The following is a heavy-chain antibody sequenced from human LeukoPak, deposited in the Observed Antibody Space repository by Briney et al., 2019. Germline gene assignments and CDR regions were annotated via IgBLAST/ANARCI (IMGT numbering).Heavy chain of an antibody. CDR1: GFTFSSYA. Sequence: GGSLRLSCAASGFTFSSYAMSWVRQAPGKGLEWVSAISGSGSSTYYADSVKGRFAISRDNSKNTLYLQMNSLRAEDTAVYYCAKDKGWGYSAYDCYGMDVWGQGTTVTVSS. V-gene: IGHV3-23*01. CDR2: ISGSGSST. D-gene: IGHD1-26*01. J-gene: IGHJ6*02. CDR3: AKDKGWGYSAYDCYGMDV.